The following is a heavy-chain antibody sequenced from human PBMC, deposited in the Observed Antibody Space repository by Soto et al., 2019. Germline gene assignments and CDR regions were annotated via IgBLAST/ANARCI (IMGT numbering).Heavy chain of an antibody. J-gene: IGHJ4*02. CDR2: IWYDGSNK. V-gene: IGHV3-33*01. CDR1: GFTFSSYG. CDR3: ARSRGIRGVPPGY. Sequence: LRLSCAASGFTFSSYGMHWVRQAPGKGLEWVAVIWYDGSNKYYADSVKGRFTISRDNSKNTLYLQMNSLRAEDTAVYYCARSRGIRGVPPGYWGQGALVTVSS. D-gene: IGHD3-10*01.